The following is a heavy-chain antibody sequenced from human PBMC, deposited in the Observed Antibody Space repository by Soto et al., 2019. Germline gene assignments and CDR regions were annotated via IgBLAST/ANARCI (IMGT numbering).Heavy chain of an antibody. J-gene: IGHJ3*02. CDR3: ARTDCSGGRCYLAGDAFDI. D-gene: IGHD2-15*01. CDR1: GGSIIRSSYY. CDR2: IYYSGST. V-gene: IGHV4-39*01. Sequence: PSKTLSLTCTVSGGSIIRSSYYWGWIRQPPGKGLEWIGSIYYSGSTYYNPSLKSRVTISVDTSKNQFSLKLSSVTAADTAVYYCARTDCSGGRCYLAGDAFDIWGQGTMVTVSS.